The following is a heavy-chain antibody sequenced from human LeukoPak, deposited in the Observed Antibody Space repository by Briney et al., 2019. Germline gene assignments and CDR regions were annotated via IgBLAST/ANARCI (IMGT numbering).Heavy chain of an antibody. CDR2: IYYSGST. V-gene: IGHV4-59*01. D-gene: IGHD3-9*01. Sequence: SETLSLTCTVSGGSISSYYWSWIRQPPGKGLEWIGYIYYSGSTNYNPSLKSRVTISVDTSKNQFSLKLSSVTAADTAVYYCARNNPMYYDILTGYYKSLSFDYWGQGTLVTVSS. CDR3: ARNNPMYYDILTGYYKSLSFDY. J-gene: IGHJ4*02. CDR1: GGSISSYY.